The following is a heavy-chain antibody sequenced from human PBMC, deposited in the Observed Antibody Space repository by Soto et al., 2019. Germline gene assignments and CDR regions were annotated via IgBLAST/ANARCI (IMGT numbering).Heavy chain of an antibody. J-gene: IGHJ4*02. Sequence: PSEILSLTCTVSGGSISSGGYYWSWIRQHPGKGLEWIGYIYYSGSTYYNPSLKSRVTISVDTSKNQFSLKLSSVTAADTAVYYCARGRRSGWPYWGQGTLVTVSS. CDR2: IYYSGST. D-gene: IGHD6-19*01. CDR1: GGSISSGGYY. V-gene: IGHV4-31*03. CDR3: ARGRRSGWPY.